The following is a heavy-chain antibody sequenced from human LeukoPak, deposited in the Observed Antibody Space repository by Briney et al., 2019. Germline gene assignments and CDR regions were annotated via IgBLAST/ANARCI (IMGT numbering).Heavy chain of an antibody. J-gene: IGHJ4*02. D-gene: IGHD3-10*01. CDR2: ISYDGSNK. Sequence: GGSLRLSCAASGFTFSSYAMHWVRQAPGKGLEWVAVISYDGSNKYYADSVKGRFTFSRDNSKNTLYLQMNSLRAEDTAVYYCAREFRRRSFEYFDYWGQGTLVTVSS. V-gene: IGHV3-30-3*01. CDR1: GFTFSSYA. CDR3: AREFRRRSFEYFDY.